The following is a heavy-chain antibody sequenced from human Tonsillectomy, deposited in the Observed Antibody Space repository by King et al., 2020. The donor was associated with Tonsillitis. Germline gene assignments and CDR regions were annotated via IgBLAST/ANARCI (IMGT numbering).Heavy chain of an antibody. J-gene: IGHJ3*01. V-gene: IGHV3-53*01. CDR3: ARAPLPISTSTSCSMHDALDV. D-gene: IGHD2-2*01. Sequence: VQLVESGGGLIQPGGSLRLSCVASGFTFSSYTVHWVRQAPGKGLEWVSLIYSAEIAYYADSVKSRFTTSSDNSKNTLYLQMSSLRAEDTAVYYCARAPLPISTSTSCSMHDALDVWGQGTMVTVSS. CDR1: GFTFSSYT. CDR2: IYSAEIA.